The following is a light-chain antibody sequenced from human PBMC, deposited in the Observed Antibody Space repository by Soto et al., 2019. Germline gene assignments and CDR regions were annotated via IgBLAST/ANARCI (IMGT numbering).Light chain of an antibody. J-gene: IGKJ1*01. CDR1: QSFTNSF. CDR3: QQYGDSPT. CDR2: GTS. V-gene: IGKV3-20*01. Sequence: IVLTQSPDTLSLSPGETAALSCRASQSFTNSFLAWYQQRTGQPPRLLVYGTSNRAVGIPDRFSGSGSGTDFTLTISGLEPEDFAVYYCQQYGDSPTFGPGTKVEVK.